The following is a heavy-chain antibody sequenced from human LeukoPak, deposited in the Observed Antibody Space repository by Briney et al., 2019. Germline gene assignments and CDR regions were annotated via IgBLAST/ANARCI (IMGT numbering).Heavy chain of an antibody. CDR2: ISSSSSYI. V-gene: IGHV3-21*01. CDR1: GFTFSSYS. CDR3: ARMGYCISGSCSDVYYYYGMDV. J-gene: IGHJ6*02. D-gene: IGHD2-15*01. Sequence: GGSLRLSCAASGFTFSSYSMNWVRQAPGKGLEWVSSISSSSSYIYYADSVKGRFTISRDNAKNSLYLQMNSLRAEDTAVYYCARMGYCISGSCSDVYYYYGMDVWGQGTTVTVSS.